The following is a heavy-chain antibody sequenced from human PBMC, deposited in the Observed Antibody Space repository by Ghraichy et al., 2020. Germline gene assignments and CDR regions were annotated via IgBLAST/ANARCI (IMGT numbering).Heavy chain of an antibody. J-gene: IGHJ4*02. CDR2: IRSRADGGKT. D-gene: IGHD2-2*01. CDR1: GFTFSDAW. Sequence: GGSLRLSCAASGFTFSDAWMSWVRQVPEKGLEWVGRIRSRADGGKTDYAAPVQGRFTISRDDSKDTLYLQMSSLKIEDTAVYYCTTDPAAMYFENWGQGTLVTVSP. CDR3: TTDPAAMYFEN. V-gene: IGHV3-15*01.